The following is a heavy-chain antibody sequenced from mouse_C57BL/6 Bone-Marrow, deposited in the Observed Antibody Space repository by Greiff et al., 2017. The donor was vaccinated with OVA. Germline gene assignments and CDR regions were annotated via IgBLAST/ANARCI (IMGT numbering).Heavy chain of an antibody. CDR2: IDPEDGET. V-gene: IGHV14-2*01. Sequence: EVQLQQSGAELVKPGASVKLSCKASGFNIKDYYMHWVKQRTEQGLEWIGRIDPEDGETKDAPKFQGKATITADTSSNTAYLQLSSLTSEDTAVYYCASRGVITTVVVDYWGQGTTLTVSS. D-gene: IGHD1-1*01. J-gene: IGHJ2*01. CDR3: ASRGVITTVVVDY. CDR1: GFNIKDYY.